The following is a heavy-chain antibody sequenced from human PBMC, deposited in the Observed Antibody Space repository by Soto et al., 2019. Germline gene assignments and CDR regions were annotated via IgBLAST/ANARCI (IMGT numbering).Heavy chain of an antibody. CDR2: IHTSGST. D-gene: IGHD3-3*01. CDR3: ARDLYYDFWSGYRQTRYNWFDP. V-gene: IGHV4-4*07. Sequence: PSETLSLTCTVSGGSISSYYWSWIRQPAGKGLEWIGRIHTSGSTNYNPSLKSRVTLSVDTSKNQFSLKLSSVTDADTAVYYCARDLYYDFWSGYRQTRYNWFDPWGQGTLVTVSS. J-gene: IGHJ5*02. CDR1: GGSISSYY.